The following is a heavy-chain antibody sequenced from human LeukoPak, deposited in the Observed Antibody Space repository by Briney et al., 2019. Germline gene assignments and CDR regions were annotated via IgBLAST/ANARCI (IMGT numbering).Heavy chain of an antibody. Sequence: ASVKVSCKASGYTFTSYYMHWVRQAPGQGLEWMGIINPSGGSTSYAQKLQGRVTMTTDTSTSTAYMELRSLRSDDTAVYYCARGDIAAAGSPAGYWGQGTLVTVSS. CDR3: ARGDIAAAGSPAGY. V-gene: IGHV1-46*01. CDR1: GYTFTSYY. D-gene: IGHD6-13*01. J-gene: IGHJ4*02. CDR2: INPSGGST.